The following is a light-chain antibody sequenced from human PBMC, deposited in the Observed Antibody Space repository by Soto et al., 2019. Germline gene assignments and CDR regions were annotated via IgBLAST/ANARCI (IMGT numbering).Light chain of an antibody. CDR2: GAS. CDR1: QSVSTT. V-gene: IGKV3-15*01. Sequence: EIVMTQSPATLSVSLGERVTISCRASQSVSTTLAWYQQKPGQAPRLLIYGASTRATGIPARFSGSGSGTEFTLSIGSLQSEDFAVYYCQQYNNWPPITFGQGTRLEIK. J-gene: IGKJ5*01. CDR3: QQYNNWPPIT.